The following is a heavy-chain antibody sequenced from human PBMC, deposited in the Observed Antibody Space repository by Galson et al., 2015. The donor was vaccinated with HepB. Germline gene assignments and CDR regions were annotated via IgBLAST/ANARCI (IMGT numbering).Heavy chain of an antibody. V-gene: IGHV2-5*02. CDR2: IYWDDDK. Sequence: PALVKPTQTLTLTCTFSGFSLSTSGVGVGWIRQPPGKALEWLALIYWDDDKRYSPSLKSRLTITKDTSKNQVVLTMTNMDPVDTATYYCAHRRSGYEYRIYWGQGTLVTVSS. D-gene: IGHD5-12*01. CDR1: GFSLSTSGVG. J-gene: IGHJ4*02. CDR3: AHRRSGYEYRIY.